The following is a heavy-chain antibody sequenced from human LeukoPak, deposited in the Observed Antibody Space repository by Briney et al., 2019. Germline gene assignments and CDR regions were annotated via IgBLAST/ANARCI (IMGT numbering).Heavy chain of an antibody. D-gene: IGHD3-22*01. Sequence: SETLSLTCTVSGSSISSYYWSWIRQPAGKGPEWIGRIYTSGSTNYNPSLKSRVTISVDTSKNQFSLKLSSVTAADTAVYYCAAWYYYDSSGYAPWGQGTLVTVSS. V-gene: IGHV4-4*07. J-gene: IGHJ5*02. CDR1: GSSISSYY. CDR2: IYTSGST. CDR3: AAWYYYDSSGYAP.